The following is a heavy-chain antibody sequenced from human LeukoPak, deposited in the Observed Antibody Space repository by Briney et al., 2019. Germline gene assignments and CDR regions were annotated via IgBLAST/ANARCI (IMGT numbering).Heavy chain of an antibody. V-gene: IGHV3-21*01. CDR3: ARLTRYRIYIDY. CDR2: ISSSSSYI. Sequence: PGESLSLSCAASGFTFSSYSMNWVRQAPGQGLEWVSSISSSSSYIYYADSVKGRFTISRDNAKNSLYLQMNSLRAEDTAVYYCARLTRYRIYIDYWGQGTLVTVSS. CDR1: GFTFSSYS. D-gene: IGHD1-26*01. J-gene: IGHJ4*02.